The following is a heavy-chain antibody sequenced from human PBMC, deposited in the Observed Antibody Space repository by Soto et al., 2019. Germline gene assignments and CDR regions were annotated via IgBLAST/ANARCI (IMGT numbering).Heavy chain of an antibody. CDR2: IGTAGDT. Sequence: GGSLRLSCAASGFTFSSYDMHWVRQAPGKGLEWVSAIGTAGDTYYPASVKGRFTISRENAKNTLYLQMNSLRAEDTAVYYCAREGTAITGATDVYYYYGMDVWGQGTTVTVSS. CDR3: AREGTAITGATDVYYYYGMDV. V-gene: IGHV3-13*01. J-gene: IGHJ6*02. D-gene: IGHD1-26*01. CDR1: GFTFSSYD.